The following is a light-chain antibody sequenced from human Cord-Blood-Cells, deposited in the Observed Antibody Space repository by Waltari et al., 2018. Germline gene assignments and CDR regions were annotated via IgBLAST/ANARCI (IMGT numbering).Light chain of an antibody. CDR3: QQSYSTPFT. Sequence: DIQMTQSPSSLSASVGARVTITCRASQSISSYLNWYQQKPGKAPKLLIYAASSLQSGVPSRFSGSGSGTDFTLTISSLQPEGFATYYCQQSYSTPFTCGPGTKVDIK. J-gene: IGKJ3*01. V-gene: IGKV1-39*01. CDR1: QSISSY. CDR2: AAS.